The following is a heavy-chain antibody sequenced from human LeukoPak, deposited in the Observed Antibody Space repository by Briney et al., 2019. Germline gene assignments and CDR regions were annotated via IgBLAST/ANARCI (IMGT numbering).Heavy chain of an antibody. J-gene: IGHJ4*02. CDR3: ARTSPQGGATGDY. CDR2: INPNSGGT. D-gene: IGHD1-26*01. CDR1: GYTFTSYY. Sequence: ASVKVSCKASGYTFTSYYMHWVRQAPGQGLEWMGWINPNSGGTNYAQKFQGRVTMTRDTSISTAYMELSRLRSDDTAVYYCARTSPQGGATGDYWGQGTLVTVSS. V-gene: IGHV1-2*02.